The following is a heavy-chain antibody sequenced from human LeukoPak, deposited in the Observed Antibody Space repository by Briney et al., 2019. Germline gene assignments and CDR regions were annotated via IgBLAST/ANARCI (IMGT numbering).Heavy chain of an antibody. CDR3: AAVDFDY. J-gene: IGHJ4*02. CDR2: ISYDGSNK. CDR1: GFTFSSYG. D-gene: IGHD4-23*01. Sequence: GGSLRLSCAASGFTFSSYGMHWVRQAPGKGLEWVAVISYDGSNKYYADSVKGRFTISRDNSKNTLYLQMNSLKTEDTAVYYCAAVDFDYWGQGTLVTVSS. V-gene: IGHV3-30*03.